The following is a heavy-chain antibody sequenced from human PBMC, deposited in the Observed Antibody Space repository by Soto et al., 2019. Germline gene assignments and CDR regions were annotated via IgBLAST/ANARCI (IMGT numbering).Heavy chain of an antibody. D-gene: IGHD3-22*01. CDR3: ARSRRTYDSSGYLYNWFDP. J-gene: IGHJ5*02. CDR1: GYTFTGYY. Sequence: ASVKVSCKASGYTFTGYYMHWVRQAPGQGLEWMGWINPNSGGTNYAQKFQGWVTMTRDTSISTAYMELSRLRSDDAAVYYCARSRRTYDSSGYLYNWFDPWGQGTLVTVSS. V-gene: IGHV1-2*04. CDR2: INPNSGGT.